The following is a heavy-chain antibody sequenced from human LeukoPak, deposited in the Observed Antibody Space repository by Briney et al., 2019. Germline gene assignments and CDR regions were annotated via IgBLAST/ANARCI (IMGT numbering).Heavy chain of an antibody. CDR2: INNDGSST. V-gene: IGHV3-74*01. D-gene: IGHD6-13*01. CDR3: ARAQQLIG. Sequence: GGSLRLSCAASGLTFSSHWMHWVRQAPGKGLVWVSRINNDGSSTSYADSVKGRFTISRDNAKNTLYLQMNSLSPEDTAVYYCARAQQLIGWGQGTLVTVSS. CDR1: GLTFSSHW. J-gene: IGHJ4*02.